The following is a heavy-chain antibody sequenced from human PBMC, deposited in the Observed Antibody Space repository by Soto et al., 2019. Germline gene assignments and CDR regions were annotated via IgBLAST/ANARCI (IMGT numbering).Heavy chain of an antibody. Sequence: PGGSLRLCCAASGFTFSSYGMHWVRQAPGKGLEWVAVISYDGSNKYYADSVKGRFTISRDNSKNTLYLQMNSLRAEDTAVYCCAKDFSREYWILQYGMAVWGQGTTVTVSS. CDR1: GFTFSSYG. J-gene: IGHJ6*02. CDR2: ISYDGSNK. CDR3: AKDFSREYWILQYGMAV. V-gene: IGHV3-30*18. D-gene: IGHD1-1*01.